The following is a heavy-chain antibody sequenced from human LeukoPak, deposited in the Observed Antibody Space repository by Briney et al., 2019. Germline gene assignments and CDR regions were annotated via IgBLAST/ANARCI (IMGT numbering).Heavy chain of an antibody. CDR2: IYYSGST. Sequence: SETLSLTCTVSGGSISSSSYYWGWIRQPPGKGLEWIGSIYYSGSTYYNPSLKSRVTISVDTSKNQFSLKLSSVTAADTAVYYCARPYDSSGYYFRNNWFDPWGQGTLVTVSS. D-gene: IGHD3-22*01. J-gene: IGHJ5*02. V-gene: IGHV4-39*01. CDR1: GGSISSSSYY. CDR3: ARPYDSSGYYFRNNWFDP.